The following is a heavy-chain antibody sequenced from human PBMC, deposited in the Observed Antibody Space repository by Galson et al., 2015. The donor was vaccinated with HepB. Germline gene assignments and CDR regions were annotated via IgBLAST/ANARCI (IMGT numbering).Heavy chain of an antibody. J-gene: IGHJ4*02. Sequence: SVKVSCKASGYTYRRFGVHWVRQAPGQRLEWMGWINADNGKTKYSQKFQGRVTITGDTSAYTSYLDLSTLRSEDTAVYYCAIGRTAVKYYDLWGQGTLVSVPP. CDR2: INADNGKT. CDR1: GYTYRRFG. V-gene: IGHV1-3*01. D-gene: IGHD6-19*01. CDR3: AIGRTAVKYYDL.